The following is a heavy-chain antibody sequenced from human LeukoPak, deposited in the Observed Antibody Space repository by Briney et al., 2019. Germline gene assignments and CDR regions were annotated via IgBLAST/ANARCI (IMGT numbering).Heavy chain of an antibody. J-gene: IGHJ3*02. CDR2: INHSGST. CDR3: ASGPKQGFDI. CDR1: GGSFSGYY. V-gene: IGHV4-34*01. Sequence: SETLSLTCAVYGGSFSGYYWSWIRQPPGKRLEWIGEINHSGSTNYNPSLKSRVTISVDTSKNQFSLKLSSVTAADTAVYYCASGPKQGFDIWGQGTMVTVSS.